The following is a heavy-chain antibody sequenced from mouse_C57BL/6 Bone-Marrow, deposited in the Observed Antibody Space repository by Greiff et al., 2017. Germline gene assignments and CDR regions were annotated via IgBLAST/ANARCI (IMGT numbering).Heavy chain of an antibody. J-gene: IGHJ3*01. CDR1: GFTFSSYA. CDR2: ISDGGSYT. Sequence: EVKLVESGGGLVKPGGSLKLSCAASGFTFSSYAMSWVRQTPEKRLEWVATISDGGSYTYYPDNVKGRFTISRDNAKNNLYLQMSHLKSEDTAMYDCARDPSTTVPWFAYWGQGTLVTVSA. D-gene: IGHD1-1*01. CDR3: ARDPSTTVPWFAY. V-gene: IGHV5-4*01.